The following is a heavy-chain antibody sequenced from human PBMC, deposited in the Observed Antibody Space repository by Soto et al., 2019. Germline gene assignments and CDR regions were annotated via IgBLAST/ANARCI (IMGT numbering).Heavy chain of an antibody. Sequence: SETLSLTYAVSGYSISNSNWWGWIRQPPGKGLEWIGYIYYSGTTYYNPSLKSRVTMSVDTSKNQFSLKLTSVTAVDTAVYYCARREIQGPIDYWGQGTLVTVSS. J-gene: IGHJ4*02. CDR1: GYSISNSNW. CDR2: IYYSGTT. V-gene: IGHV4-28*01. CDR3: ARREIQGPIDY. D-gene: IGHD1-26*01.